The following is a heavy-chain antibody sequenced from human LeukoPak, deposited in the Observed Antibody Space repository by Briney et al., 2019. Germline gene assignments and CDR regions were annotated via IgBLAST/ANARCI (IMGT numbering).Heavy chain of an antibody. V-gene: IGHV1-46*01. D-gene: IGHD6-6*01. CDR3: ARTRIAARPFDY. J-gene: IGHJ4*02. CDR2: INPSGGST. CDR1: GYTFTSYY. Sequence: ASVKVSCKASGYTFTSYYMHWVRQAPGQGLEWMGIINPSGGSTSYAQKFQGRVTMTRDMSTSTVYMELSSLRSEDTAVYYCARTRIAARPFDYWGQGTLVTVSS.